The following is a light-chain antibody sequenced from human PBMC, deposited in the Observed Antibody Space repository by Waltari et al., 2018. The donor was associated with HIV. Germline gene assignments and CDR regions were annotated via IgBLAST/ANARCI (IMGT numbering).Light chain of an antibody. CDR3: AAWDDNLSGWM. CDR1: SSNIGSNY. Sequence: QSVLTQPPSASGTPGQSVTISCSGSSSNIGSNYVYWYQQLPGTAPKLLIYRNNQRPSGVPDRFSGFKSGTSASLAISGLRSEDEADYYGAAWDDNLSGWMFGGGSKLTIL. CDR2: RNN. J-gene: IGLJ3*02. V-gene: IGLV1-47*01.